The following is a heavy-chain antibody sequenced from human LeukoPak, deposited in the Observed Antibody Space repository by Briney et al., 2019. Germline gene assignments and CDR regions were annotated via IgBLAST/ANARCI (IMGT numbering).Heavy chain of an antibody. J-gene: IGHJ4*02. D-gene: IGHD3-22*01. CDR1: GFTFSSYG. CDR3: AKGWDYYDSSRYFDY. CDR2: ISYDGSNK. V-gene: IGHV3-30*18. Sequence: GGSLRLSCAASGFTFSSYGMHWVRQAPGKGLEWVAVISYDGSNKYYADSVKGRFTISRDNSKNTLYLQMNSLRAEDTAVYYCAKGWDYYDSSRYFDYWGQGTLVTVSS.